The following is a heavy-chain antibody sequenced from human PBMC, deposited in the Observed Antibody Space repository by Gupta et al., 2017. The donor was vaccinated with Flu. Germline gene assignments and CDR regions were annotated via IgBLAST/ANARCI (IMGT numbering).Heavy chain of an antibody. CDR1: GGSISSSSYH. CDR2: IYYSGST. J-gene: IGHJ4*02. Sequence: QLQLQESGPGLVKPSETLSLTCTVSGGSISSSSYHWGWIRQPPGKGLEWIGSIYYSGSTYYNPSLKRRVTISVDTSKNQFSLKLSSVTAADTAVYYCARHGSWWGALWYSSGWYDDYWGQGTLVTVSS. D-gene: IGHD6-19*01. V-gene: IGHV4-39*01. CDR3: ARHGSWWGALWYSSGWYDDY.